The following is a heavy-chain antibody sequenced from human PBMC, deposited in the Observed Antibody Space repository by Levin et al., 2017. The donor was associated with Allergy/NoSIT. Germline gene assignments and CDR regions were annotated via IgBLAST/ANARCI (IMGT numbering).Heavy chain of an antibody. J-gene: IGHJ3*02. CDR2: FDPEDGET. CDR3: ATDKGWEATAFDI. Sequence: GESLKISCKVSGYTLTELSMHWVRQAPGKGLEWMGGFDPEDGETIYAQKFQGRVTMTEDTSTDTAYMELSSLRSEDTAVYYCATDKGWEATAFDIWGQGTMVTVSS. CDR1: GYTLTELS. D-gene: IGHD1-26*01. V-gene: IGHV1-24*01.